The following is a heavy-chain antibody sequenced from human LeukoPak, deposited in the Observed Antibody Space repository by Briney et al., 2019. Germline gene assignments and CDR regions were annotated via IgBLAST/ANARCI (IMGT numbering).Heavy chain of an antibody. D-gene: IGHD3-10*01. CDR3: AGYYYGSGSYHNHPNFHY. CDR1: GGSISSYY. J-gene: IGHJ4*02. CDR2: IYYSGST. V-gene: IGHV4-59*12. Sequence: SETLSLTCTVSGGSISSYYWSWIRQPPGKGLEWIGYIYYSGSTNYNPSLKSRVTISVDTSKNQFSLKPSSVTAAGTAVYFCAGYYYGSGSYHNHPNFHYWGQGTLVTVSS.